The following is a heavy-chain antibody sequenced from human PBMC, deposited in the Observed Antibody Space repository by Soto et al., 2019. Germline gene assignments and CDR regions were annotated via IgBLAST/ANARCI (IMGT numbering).Heavy chain of an antibody. J-gene: IGHJ4*02. Sequence: GGSLRLSCETSGFSFSVYGMHWVRQAPGKGLEWVAVIWYDASKQFYAASVEGRFTISRDNSKAILYLQMNSLRAEDTAVYYCAAWAEGAKEVHWGLVTLVTLST. CDR2: IWYDASKQ. CDR1: GFSFSVYG. V-gene: IGHV3-33*01. CDR3: AAWAEGAKEVH. D-gene: IGHD2-15*01.